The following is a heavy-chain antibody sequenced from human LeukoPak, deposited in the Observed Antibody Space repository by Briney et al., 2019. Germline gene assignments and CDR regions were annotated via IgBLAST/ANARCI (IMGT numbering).Heavy chain of an antibody. Sequence: GGSLRLSCAASGFAVKSSYMNWVRQAPGKGLEWVSVMYAGGESYYADSVLGRFTISRDNSNNTVFLEMNSLTADDTAVYFCARDSAGNQYSSGSFVLCGQGTLVSV. CDR2: MYAGGES. V-gene: IGHV3-53*01. D-gene: IGHD3-10*01. CDR3: ARDSAGNQYSSGSFVL. CDR1: GFAVKSSY. J-gene: IGHJ4*02.